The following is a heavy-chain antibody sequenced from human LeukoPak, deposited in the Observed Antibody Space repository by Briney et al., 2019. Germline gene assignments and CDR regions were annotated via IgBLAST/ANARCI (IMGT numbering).Heavy chain of an antibody. D-gene: IGHD6-13*01. J-gene: IGHJ3*02. CDR1: GGSFSGYS. CDR3: RSSWGAAAGTNYIAFDI. CDR2: INHSGST. Sequence: SETLSLTCAVYGGSFSGYSWTWIRQPPGKGLEWIGEINHSGSTNYNPSLKSRVTISVDTSKNQFSLMLSSVTAADTAVYYCRSSWGAAAGTNYIAFDIWGQGTMVTVSS. V-gene: IGHV4-34*01.